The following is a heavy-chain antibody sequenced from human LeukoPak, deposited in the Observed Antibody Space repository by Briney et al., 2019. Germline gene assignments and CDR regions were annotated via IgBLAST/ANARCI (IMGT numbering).Heavy chain of an antibody. CDR1: GFTFSSYS. V-gene: IGHV3-21*01. CDR2: ISSSSSYI. CDR3: ARLLAPYGGPDY. Sequence: GGSLRLSCAASGFTFSSYSMNWVRQAPGKGLEWVSSISSSSSYIYYADSVKGRFTISRDDAKNSLYLQMNSLRAEDTAVYYCARLLAPYGGPDYWGQGTLVTVSP. J-gene: IGHJ4*02. D-gene: IGHD4-23*01.